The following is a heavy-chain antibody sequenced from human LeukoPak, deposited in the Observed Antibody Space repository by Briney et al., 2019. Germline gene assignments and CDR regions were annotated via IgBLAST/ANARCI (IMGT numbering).Heavy chain of an antibody. CDR1: GFTFSSYA. CDR2: ISYDGSNK. V-gene: IGHV3-30*04. D-gene: IGHD6-19*01. CDR3: AKDLGSSDAFDY. Sequence: PGGSLRLSCAASGFTFSSYAMHWVRQAPGKGLEWVAVISYDGSNKYYADSVKGRFTISRDNSKNTLYLQMNSLRAEDTAVYYCAKDLGSSDAFDYWGQGTLVTVSS. J-gene: IGHJ4*02.